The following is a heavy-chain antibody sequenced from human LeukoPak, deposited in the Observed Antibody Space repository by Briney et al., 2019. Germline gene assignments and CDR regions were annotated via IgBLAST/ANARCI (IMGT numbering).Heavy chain of an antibody. CDR2: ISAYNGNT. CDR3: ARDPVPINYDFWSGYSDY. V-gene: IGHV1-18*01. Sequence: ASVKVSCKASGYTFTSYGISWVRQAPGQGLEWMGWISAYNGNTNYAQKLQGRVTMTTDTSTSTAYMELRSLRSDDTAVYYCARDPVPINYDFWSGYSDYWGQGTLVTVSS. D-gene: IGHD3-3*01. J-gene: IGHJ4*02. CDR1: GYTFTSYG.